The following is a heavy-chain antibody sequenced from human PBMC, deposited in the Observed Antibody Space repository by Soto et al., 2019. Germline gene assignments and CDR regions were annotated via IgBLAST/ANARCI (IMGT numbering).Heavy chain of an antibody. CDR2: ISTYNGDT. CDR1: GYTFSSYG. Sequence: QVQLVQSGAEVKKPGASVKVSCKASGYTFSSYGISWVRQAPGQGLEWMGWISTYNGDTNYEQKFQGRVTVTTDTSTSTAYMELRSLSSDDTAVYYCASDTLKYYYYYDLDVWGQGTTVTVSS. J-gene: IGHJ6*02. CDR3: ASDTLKYYYYYDLDV. V-gene: IGHV1-18*01.